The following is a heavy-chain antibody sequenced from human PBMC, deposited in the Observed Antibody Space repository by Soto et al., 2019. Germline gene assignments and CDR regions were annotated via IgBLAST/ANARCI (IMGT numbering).Heavy chain of an antibody. Sequence: PSETLSLTCTVSAGSISSYYWSWIRQPPGKGLEWIGYIYYSGSTNYNPSLKSRVTISVDTSKKQFSLKLSSVTAADTAVYYCGRDLASSNPYYLDCWDQGTLVTFSS. CDR1: AGSISSYY. V-gene: IGHV4-59*01. J-gene: IGHJ4*02. D-gene: IGHD4-4*01. CDR3: GRDLASSNPYYLDC. CDR2: IYYSGST.